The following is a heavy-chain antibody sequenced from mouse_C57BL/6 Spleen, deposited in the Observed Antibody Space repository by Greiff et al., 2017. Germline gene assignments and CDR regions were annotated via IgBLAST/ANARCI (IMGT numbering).Heavy chain of an antibody. CDR3: VRSRYYYGSSYGFAY. Sequence: EVKLVESGGGLVQPKGSLKLSCAASGFSFNTYAMNWVRQAPGKGLEWVARIRSKSNNYATYYADSVKDRFTISRDDSESMLYLQMNNLKTEDTAMYYCVRSRYYYGSSYGFAYWGQGTLVTVSA. D-gene: IGHD1-1*01. J-gene: IGHJ3*01. CDR1: GFSFNTYA. V-gene: IGHV10-1*01. CDR2: IRSKSNNYAT.